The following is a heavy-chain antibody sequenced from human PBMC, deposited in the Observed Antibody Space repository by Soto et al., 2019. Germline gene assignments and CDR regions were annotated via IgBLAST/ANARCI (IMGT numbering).Heavy chain of an antibody. CDR2: ISGSGGST. CDR1: GFTFSSYA. D-gene: IGHD1-26*01. CDR3: AKDRDPGRATDAFDI. V-gene: IGHV3-23*01. Sequence: GGSLRLSCAASGFTFSSYAMSWVRQAPGKGLEWVSAISGSGGSTYYADSVKGRFTISRDNSKNTLYLQMNSLRAEDTAIYYCAKDRDPGRATDAFDIWGQGTMVTVSS. J-gene: IGHJ3*02.